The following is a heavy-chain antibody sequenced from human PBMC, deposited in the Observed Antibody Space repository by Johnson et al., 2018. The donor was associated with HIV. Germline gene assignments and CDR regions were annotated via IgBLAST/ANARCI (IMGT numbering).Heavy chain of an antibody. D-gene: IGHD3-10*01. Sequence: QVQLVESGGGLVQPGGSLRLSCAASRFTFSSYWKSWVRQAPGMGLEWVAFISNDGSIKFSADSVKGRFTISRDNAKNSLYLQMNSLRAEDTALYYCARGPVMVRGVTDAFDIWGQGTMVTVSS. J-gene: IGHJ3*02. CDR1: RFTFSSYW. V-gene: IGHV3-30-3*01. CDR2: ISNDGSIK. CDR3: ARGPVMVRGVTDAFDI.